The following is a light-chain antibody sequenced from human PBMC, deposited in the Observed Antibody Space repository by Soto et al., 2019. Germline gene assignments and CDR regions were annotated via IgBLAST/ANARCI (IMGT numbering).Light chain of an antibody. V-gene: IGKV3-15*01. CDR3: HRYNSWTLT. CDR2: GAS. CDR1: QHIGSN. J-gene: IGKJ1*01. Sequence: EIVMTQSPATLSVSPGERASISCRASQHIGSNLAWYQQKPGQAPRLLIYGASTRATVIPARFSDRGSGTEFTLTTRGPRSEDFAVYSCHRYNSWTLTFGQRTKVDIX.